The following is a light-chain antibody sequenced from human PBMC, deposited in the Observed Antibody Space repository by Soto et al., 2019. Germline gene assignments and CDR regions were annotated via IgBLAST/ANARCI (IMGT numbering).Light chain of an antibody. Sequence: AIRMTQSPSSLSASPGDRVTITCRASQGISSDLAWYQQKPGKAPKLLIYAASTLQSGVPSRFSGSGSGTDFTLTISCLQSEDFATYYCQQYYSYPLVTFGQGTRLEIK. CDR3: QQYYSYPLVT. CDR2: AAS. J-gene: IGKJ5*01. V-gene: IGKV1-8*01. CDR1: QGISSD.